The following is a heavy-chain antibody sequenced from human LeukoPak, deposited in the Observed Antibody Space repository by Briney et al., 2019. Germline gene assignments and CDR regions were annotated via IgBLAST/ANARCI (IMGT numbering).Heavy chain of an antibody. J-gene: IGHJ4*02. CDR2: ISSSSSYI. CDR3: ARGPGYSYGYDY. V-gene: IGHV3-21*01. Sequence: GGSLRLSCAASGFTFSSYSMNWVRQAPGKGLEWVSSISSSSSYIYYADSVKGRFTISRDNAKNSLYLRVNSLRAEDTAVYYCARGPGYSYGYDYWGQGTLVTVSS. D-gene: IGHD5-18*01. CDR1: GFTFSSYS.